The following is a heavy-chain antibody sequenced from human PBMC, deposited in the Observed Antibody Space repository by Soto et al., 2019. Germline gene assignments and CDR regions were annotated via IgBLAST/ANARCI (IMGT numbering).Heavy chain of an antibody. CDR2: IYYSGST. D-gene: IGHD6-19*01. Sequence: PSETLSLTCTVSGGSISSSSYYWGWIRQPPGKGLEWIGSIYYSGSTYYNPSLKSRVTISVDTSKNQFSLKLSSVTAADTAVYYCARDDIAVADQREFDYWGQGTLVTVSS. J-gene: IGHJ4*02. V-gene: IGHV4-39*02. CDR1: GGSISSSSYY. CDR3: ARDDIAVADQREFDY.